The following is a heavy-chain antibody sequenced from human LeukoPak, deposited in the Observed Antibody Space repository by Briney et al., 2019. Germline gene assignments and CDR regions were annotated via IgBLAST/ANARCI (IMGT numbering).Heavy chain of an antibody. D-gene: IGHD3-3*01. Sequence: PSETLSLTCTVSGGSISSYYWSWIRQPAGKGLEWIGRIYTSGSTNYNPSLKSRVTMSVDTSKNQFSLKLSSVTAADTAVYYCARDTLHYDFWSGYYGENWFDPWGREPWSPSPQ. CDR2: IYTSGST. CDR1: GGSISSYY. J-gene: IGHJ5*02. CDR3: ARDTLHYDFWSGYYGENWFDP. V-gene: IGHV4-4*07.